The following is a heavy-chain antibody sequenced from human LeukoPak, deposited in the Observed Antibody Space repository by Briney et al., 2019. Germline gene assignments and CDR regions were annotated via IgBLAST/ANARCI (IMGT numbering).Heavy chain of an antibody. J-gene: IGHJ2*01. D-gene: IGHD7-27*01. CDR2: ITWGRDNL. V-gene: IGHV3-9*01. CDR1: GFIFDDYA. Sequence: PGGSLRLSCAVSGFIFDDYAMHWVRQAPGKGLEWVSGITWGRDNLAYAASVKGRFTISRDNRKNLLHLQMNSLRAEDTAVYYCANPWGLGWYFDLWGRGTLVTVSS. CDR3: ANPWGLGWYFDL.